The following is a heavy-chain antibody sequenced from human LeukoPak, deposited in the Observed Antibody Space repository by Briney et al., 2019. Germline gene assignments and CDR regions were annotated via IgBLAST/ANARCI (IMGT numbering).Heavy chain of an antibody. Sequence: SETLSLTCTVSGGSISSSSYYWGWIRQTPGKGLEWIGSIHYSASNYYNPSLKSRVTISVDTSKNQFSLKLSSVTAADTAVYYCARARGQQLVTWGQGTLVTVSS. J-gene: IGHJ4*02. CDR1: GGSISSSSYY. CDR2: IHYSASN. D-gene: IGHD6-13*01. V-gene: IGHV4-39*01. CDR3: ARARGQQLVT.